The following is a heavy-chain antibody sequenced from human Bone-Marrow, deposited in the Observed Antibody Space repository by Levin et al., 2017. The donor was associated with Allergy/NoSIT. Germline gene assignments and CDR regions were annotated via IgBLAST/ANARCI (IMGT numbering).Heavy chain of an antibody. CDR3: ARDFRASGYSSNSY. J-gene: IGHJ4*02. V-gene: IGHV3-7*04. Sequence: AGGSLRLSCAASGFLFNRYWMSWVRQAPGKGLEWVANIKEDGSEKYYVDSVKGRFTISRDNAKNSLYLQMNSLRAEDTAVYYCARDFRASGYSSNSYWGQGTLVTVSS. CDR1: GFLFNRYW. CDR2: IKEDGSEK. D-gene: IGHD6-13*01.